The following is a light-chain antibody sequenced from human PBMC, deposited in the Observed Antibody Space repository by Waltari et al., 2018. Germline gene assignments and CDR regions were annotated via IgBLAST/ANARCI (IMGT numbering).Light chain of an antibody. V-gene: IGKV4-1*01. Sequence: DIVMVPHPDLLMVVLPEGPASTSYTTQPDLFHSNRHNYLAWYQQKPGQPPKLLIHLGSTRASGVPDRFSGSGSGTDFTLNIGSVEAEDVAVYYCKQYLDALPTFGPGTRVDIK. CDR1: QPDLFHSNRHNY. CDR2: LGS. CDR3: KQYLDALPT. J-gene: IGKJ3*01.